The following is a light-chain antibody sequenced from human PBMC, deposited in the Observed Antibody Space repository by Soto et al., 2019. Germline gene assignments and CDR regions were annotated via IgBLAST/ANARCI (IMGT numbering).Light chain of an antibody. V-gene: IGKV1-5*01. CDR3: HSRA. CDR1: QTISRW. J-gene: IGKJ5*01. Sequence: DIQLTQTPSTLSATVGDEVTITCRASQTISRWLAWYQQKPGRAPKLLIYDASTLESGVPSRFSGSGSETEFTLTINRLQPDDFATYFCHSRAFGQGTRLEIK. CDR2: DAS.